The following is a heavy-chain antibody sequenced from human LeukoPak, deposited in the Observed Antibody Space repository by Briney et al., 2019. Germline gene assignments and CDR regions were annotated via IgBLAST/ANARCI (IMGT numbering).Heavy chain of an antibody. Sequence: SETLSLTCSLSGASISSVSFYWNWIRQPAGKGLEWVGHIYTSGITKYNPSLKSRVTISIDTSKNQFSLNLSSVTAADTAAYYCARGGPRFYYDSHWGQGTLVTVSS. D-gene: IGHD3-22*01. V-gene: IGHV4-61*09. CDR2: IYTSGIT. CDR3: ARGGPRFYYDSH. J-gene: IGHJ4*02. CDR1: GASISSVSFY.